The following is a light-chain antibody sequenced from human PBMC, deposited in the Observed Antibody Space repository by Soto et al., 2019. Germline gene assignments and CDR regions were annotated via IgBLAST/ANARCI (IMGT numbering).Light chain of an antibody. J-gene: IGKJ4*01. Sequence: ILLTQSPGTLSLSPGEIATLSCTASQSVSSSYLAWYQQKPGQAPRLLIYGASSRAAGIPDRFSGSGSGTDFTLTISRLEPEDFAVYYCQQHGSSPLTFGGGTKVDIK. CDR1: QSVSSSY. CDR3: QQHGSSPLT. V-gene: IGKV3-20*01. CDR2: GAS.